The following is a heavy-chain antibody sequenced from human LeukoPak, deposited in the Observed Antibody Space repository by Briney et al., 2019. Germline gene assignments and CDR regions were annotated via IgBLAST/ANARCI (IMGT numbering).Heavy chain of an antibody. V-gene: IGHV3-23*01. CDR3: ANFGRWLDGYNYDY. D-gene: IGHD5-24*01. CDR1: GFTFSSYA. Sequence: GGSLRLSCAASGFTFSSYAMSWVRQAPGKGLEWVSAISGSGGSTYYADAVKGGFTISRDNSKNTLYPQMNSLRAEDTAVYYCANFGRWLDGYNYDYWGQGTLVTVSS. J-gene: IGHJ4*02. CDR2: ISGSGGST.